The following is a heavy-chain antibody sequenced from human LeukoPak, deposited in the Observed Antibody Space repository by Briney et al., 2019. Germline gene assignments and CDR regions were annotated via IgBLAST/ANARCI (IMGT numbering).Heavy chain of an antibody. CDR3: AKVRTYFYHGLDV. Sequence: PGGSLRLSCAASGFTFSSYWMHWVRQAPGKGLEWVSGISGTTSGTYYADSVKGRFTISRDNSKNTLFLQVDSLRAEDTAVYYCAKVRTYFYHGLDVWGQGTTVTVSS. CDR2: ISGTTSGT. CDR1: GFTFSSYW. V-gene: IGHV3-23*01. D-gene: IGHD1-14*01. J-gene: IGHJ6*02.